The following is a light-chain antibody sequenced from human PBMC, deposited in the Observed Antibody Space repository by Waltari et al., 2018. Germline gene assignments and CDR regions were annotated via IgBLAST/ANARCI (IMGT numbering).Light chain of an antibody. V-gene: IGLV2-14*01. CDR2: DVS. CDR3: KSYTSSSTWV. Sequence: QSALLLPASVSGSPGQSITIACAATSSDIYSSDVVAWYQQHPGKAPKVMIYDVSDRPSGVSNRFSGSKSGNTASLTISGLQAEDEADYYCKSYTSSSTWVFGGGTKLTVL. CDR1: SSDIYSSDV. J-gene: IGLJ3*02.